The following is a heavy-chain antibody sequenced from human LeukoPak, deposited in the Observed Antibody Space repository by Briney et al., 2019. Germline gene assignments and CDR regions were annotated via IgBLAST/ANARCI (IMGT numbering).Heavy chain of an antibody. CDR1: GGSISSSSYY. V-gene: IGHV4-39*07. J-gene: IGHJ4*02. D-gene: IGHD1-26*01. CDR3: ARNFIVGATTDYFDY. Sequence: SETLSLTCTVSGGSISSSSYYWGWIRQPPGKGLEWIGNIYYSGSTYYNPSLKSRVTISVDTSKNQFSLKLSSVTAADTAVYYCARNFIVGATTDYFDYWGQGTLVTVSS. CDR2: IYYSGST.